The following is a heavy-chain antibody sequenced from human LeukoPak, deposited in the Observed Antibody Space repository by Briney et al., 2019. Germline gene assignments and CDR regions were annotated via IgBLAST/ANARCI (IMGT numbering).Heavy chain of an antibody. V-gene: IGHV1-69*02. D-gene: IGHD3-22*01. CDR2: IIPILGIA. Sequence: ASVKVSCKPSGYPFTNFYIHWVRQAPGQGLEWMGRIIPILGIANYAQKFQGRVTITADKSTSTAYMELSSLRSEDTAVYYCARSEDYYXSSGYYSCWGQGTLVTVSS. CDR1: GYPFTNFY. J-gene: IGHJ4*02. CDR3: ARSEDYYXSSGYYSC.